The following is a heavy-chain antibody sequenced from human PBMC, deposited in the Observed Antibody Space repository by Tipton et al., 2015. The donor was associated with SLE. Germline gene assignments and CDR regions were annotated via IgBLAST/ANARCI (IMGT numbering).Heavy chain of an antibody. CDR3: ARGGITKGDY. Sequence: SLRLSCAASGFTFSSYGMNWVRQAPGKGLEWVSSISSSSSYIYCADSVKGRFTISRDNAKNSLYLQMNSLRAEDTAVYYCARGGITKGDYWGQGTLVTVSS. J-gene: IGHJ4*02. CDR2: ISSSSSYI. D-gene: IGHD5-24*01. CDR1: GFTFSSYG. V-gene: IGHV3-21*01.